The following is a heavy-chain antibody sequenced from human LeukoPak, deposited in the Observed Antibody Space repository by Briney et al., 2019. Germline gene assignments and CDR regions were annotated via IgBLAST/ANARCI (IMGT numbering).Heavy chain of an antibody. D-gene: IGHD2-8*01. Sequence: GGSLRLSCAASAFTFSSYGMHWVRQAPGKGLEWVAYIQYDRTNEQYAHSVKGRFRISRDNSNNILYLQMNSLRTVDTAVYYCAKDRCSNGIGCYYYYMEVWGKGTTVTISS. CDR3: AKDRCSNGIGCYYYYMEV. V-gene: IGHV3-30*02. CDR1: AFTFSSYG. J-gene: IGHJ6*03. CDR2: IQYDRTNE.